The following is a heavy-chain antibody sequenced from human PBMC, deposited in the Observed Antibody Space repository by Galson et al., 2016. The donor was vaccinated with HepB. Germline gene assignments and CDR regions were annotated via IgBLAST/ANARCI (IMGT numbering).Heavy chain of an antibody. Sequence: PALVKPTQTLTLTCTFSGFSLNTSGVCVNWIRQPPGKALEWLARIDWDEEKFYTTSLKTRLTISKDTSRNQVVLRMTNVDPVDTGTYYCARTFMDWEVSGPQTLQIDYWGPGTLVTVSS. D-gene: IGHD3-10*01. J-gene: IGHJ4*02. CDR1: GFSLNTSGVC. V-gene: IGHV2-70*17. CDR2: IDWDEEK. CDR3: ARTFMDWEVSGPQTLQIDY.